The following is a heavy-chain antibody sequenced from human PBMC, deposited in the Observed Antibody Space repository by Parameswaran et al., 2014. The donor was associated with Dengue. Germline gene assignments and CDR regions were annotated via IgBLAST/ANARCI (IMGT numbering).Heavy chain of an antibody. D-gene: IGHD3-3*01. CDR2: ISAYNGNT. CDR3: ATTRQGLYDFWSGYYSGTNYGMDV. J-gene: IGHJ6*02. CDR1: GYTFTSYG. V-gene: IGHV1-18*01. Sequence: ASVKVSCKASGYTFTSYGISWVRQAPGQGLEWMGWISAYNGNTNYAQKLQGRVTMTTDTSTSTAYMELRSLRSDDTAVYYCATTRQGLYDFWSGYYSGTNYGMDVWGQGTTVTVSS.